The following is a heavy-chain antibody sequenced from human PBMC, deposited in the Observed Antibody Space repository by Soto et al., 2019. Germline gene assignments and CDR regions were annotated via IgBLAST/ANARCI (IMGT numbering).Heavy chain of an antibody. J-gene: IGHJ4*02. Sequence: GGSLIPSCAASGSTSRAHYMSWIRQAPWKGLEWIGYSSNSGSFTRYADSVKGRFSISRDNAKNSLFLQIKSLRGDYTSIYYGVRSGDNYNPLDYWGPGTPVTVSS. D-gene: IGHD4-17*01. V-gene: IGHV3-11*06. CDR2: SSNSGSFT. CDR3: VRSGDNYNPLDY. CDR1: GSTSRAHY.